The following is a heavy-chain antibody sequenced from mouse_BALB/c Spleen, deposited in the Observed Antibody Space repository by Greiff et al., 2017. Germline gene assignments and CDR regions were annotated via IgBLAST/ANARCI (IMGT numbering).Heavy chain of an antibody. CDR2: ISSGGGST. CDR3: ARRHPAPFDY. V-gene: IGHV5-12-1*01. Sequence: EVKLMESGGGLVKPGGSLKLSCAASGFAFSSYDMSWVRQTPEKRLEWVAYISSGGGSTYYPDTVKGRFTISRDNAKNTLYLQMSSLKSEDTAMYYCARRHPAPFDYWGQGTTLTVSS. CDR1: GFAFSSYD. J-gene: IGHJ2*01.